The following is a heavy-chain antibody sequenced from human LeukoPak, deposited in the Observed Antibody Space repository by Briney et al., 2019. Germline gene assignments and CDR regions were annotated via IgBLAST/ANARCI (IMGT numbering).Heavy chain of an antibody. CDR1: GGSISSSSYY. J-gene: IGHJ6*02. D-gene: IGHD5-12*01. CDR3: ARQVLYSGYDYYYYYGMDV. Sequence: SETLSLTCTVSGGSISSSSYYWGWIRQPPGKGLKWIGSIYYSGSTYYNPSLKSRVTISVDTSKNQFSLKLSSVTAADTAVYYCARQVLYSGYDYYYYYGMDVWGQGTTVTVSS. V-gene: IGHV4-39*01. CDR2: IYYSGST.